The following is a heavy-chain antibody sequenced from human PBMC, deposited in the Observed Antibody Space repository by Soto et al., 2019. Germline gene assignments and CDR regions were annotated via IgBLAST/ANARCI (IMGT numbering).Heavy chain of an antibody. J-gene: IGHJ4*02. CDR3: ARDIDYYDSSGYQDY. Sequence: EVQLVESGGGLVQPGGSLRLSCAASGFIFSRYEMNWVRQAPGKGLEWVSYINTRGNIIHYADSVKGRFTISRDNAENSLYLQMNSLRAEDTAVYYCARDIDYYDSSGYQDYWGQGSLVTVSS. D-gene: IGHD3-22*01. CDR2: INTRGNII. CDR1: GFIFSRYE. V-gene: IGHV3-48*03.